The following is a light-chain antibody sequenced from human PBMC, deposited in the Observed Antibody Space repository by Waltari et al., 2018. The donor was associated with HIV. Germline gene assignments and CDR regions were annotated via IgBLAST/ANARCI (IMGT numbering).Light chain of an antibody. CDR2: EVA. V-gene: IGLV2-14*01. CDR3: SSFTSSSFWV. CDR1: RTDIGGYIS. Sequence: QSALTQPASVSGSPGQSITIPCSATRTDIGGYISVSWYQQPPGKAPKHVIYEVANRPSGISNRFSGSKSGNTASLTISGLQTEDEADYYCSSFTSSSFWVFGGGTKLTVL. J-gene: IGLJ3*02.